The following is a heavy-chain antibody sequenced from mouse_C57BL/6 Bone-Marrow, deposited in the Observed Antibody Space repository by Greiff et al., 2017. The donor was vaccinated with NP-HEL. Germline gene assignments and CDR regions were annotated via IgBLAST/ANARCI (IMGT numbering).Heavy chain of an antibody. D-gene: IGHD2-4*01. V-gene: IGHV6-3*01. CDR2: IRLKSDNYAT. J-gene: IGHJ2*01. CDR1: GFTFSNYW. Sequence: EVKLEESGGGLVQPGGSMKLSCVASGFTFSNYWMNWVRQSPEKGLEWVAQIRLKSDNYATHYAESVKGRFTISRDDSKSSVYLQMNNLRAEDTGIYYCTGEYYDYDVRGFDYWGQGTTLTVSS. CDR3: TGEYYDYDVRGFDY.